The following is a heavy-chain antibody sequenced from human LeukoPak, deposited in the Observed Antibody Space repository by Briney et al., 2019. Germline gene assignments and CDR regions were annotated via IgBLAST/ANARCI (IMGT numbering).Heavy chain of an antibody. J-gene: IGHJ6*02. CDR1: GFTFSDYY. D-gene: IGHD3-3*01. CDR3: ARDRSPGYYDFWSGYYDGMDV. V-gene: IGHV3-11*06. CDR2: ISSSSYT. Sequence: GGSLRLSCAASGFTFSDYYMSWIRQAPGKGLEWVSYISSSSYTNYADSVKGRFTISRDNAKNSLYLQMNSLRAEDTAVYYCARDRSPGYYDFWSGYYDGMDVWGQGTTVTVSS.